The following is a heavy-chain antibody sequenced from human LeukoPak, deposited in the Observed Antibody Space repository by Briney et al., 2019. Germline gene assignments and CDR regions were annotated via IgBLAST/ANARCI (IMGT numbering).Heavy chain of an antibody. Sequence: PSETLSLTCTVSGGSISGSSYFWGWIRQPPGTGLEWIGSIYYSGSTNYNPSLKSRVTISLETSKDQFSLKLNSVTAADTAVYYCARERFITSEGNALDIWGQGTMVTVSS. J-gene: IGHJ3*02. CDR2: IYYSGST. V-gene: IGHV4-39*07. CDR3: ARERFITSEGNALDI. CDR1: GGSISGSSYF. D-gene: IGHD1-14*01.